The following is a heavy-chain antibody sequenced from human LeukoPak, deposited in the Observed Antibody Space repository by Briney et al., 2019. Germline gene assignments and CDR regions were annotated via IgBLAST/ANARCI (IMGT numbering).Heavy chain of an antibody. D-gene: IGHD3-22*01. Sequence: ASVKVSCKASGYTFTSYGISWVRQAPGQGLEGMGWISAYNGNTNYAQKLQGRVTITTDTSTSTAYMELRSLRSDDTDVYYCARVTYYYDSSGYPRPNNWFDPWGQGTLVTVSS. CDR3: ARVTYYYDSSGYPRPNNWFDP. CDR2: ISAYNGNT. CDR1: GYTFTSYG. J-gene: IGHJ5*02. V-gene: IGHV1-18*01.